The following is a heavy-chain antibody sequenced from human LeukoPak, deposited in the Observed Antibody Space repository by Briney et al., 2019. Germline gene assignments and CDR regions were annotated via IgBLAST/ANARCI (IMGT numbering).Heavy chain of an antibody. CDR1: GGSISSGSYY. J-gene: IGHJ4*02. Sequence: SETLSLTCTVSGGSISSGSYYWSWIRQPAGMGLEWIGRIYTSGSTNYNPSLKSRVTISVDTSKNQSSLKLSSVTAADTAVYYCARSSGYYLYYFDYWGQGTLVTVSS. CDR2: IYTSGST. D-gene: IGHD3-22*01. CDR3: ARSSGYYLYYFDY. V-gene: IGHV4-61*02.